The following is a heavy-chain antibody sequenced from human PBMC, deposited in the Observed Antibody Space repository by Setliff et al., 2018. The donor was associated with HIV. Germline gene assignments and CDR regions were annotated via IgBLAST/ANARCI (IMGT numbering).Heavy chain of an antibody. D-gene: IGHD3-9*01. Sequence: ASVKVSCKVSGYTLSELSMHWVRQAPGEGLEWMGGFDPEDGETIYAEKFQGRVTMTEDTATETAYMELSSLRSEDTAFYYCTTDGSYDILTGPTPGAFDIWGQGTMVTVSS. J-gene: IGHJ3*02. V-gene: IGHV1-24*01. CDR3: TTDGSYDILTGPTPGAFDI. CDR1: GYTLSELS. CDR2: FDPEDGET.